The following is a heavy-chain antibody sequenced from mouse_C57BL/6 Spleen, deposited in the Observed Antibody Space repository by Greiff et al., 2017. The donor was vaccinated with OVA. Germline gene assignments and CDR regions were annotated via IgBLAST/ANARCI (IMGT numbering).Heavy chain of an antibody. CDR3: ASPPTGTVFAY. CDR1: GYTFTSYW. CDR2: IDPSDSYT. D-gene: IGHD4-1*02. J-gene: IGHJ3*01. V-gene: IGHV1-59*01. Sequence: QVQLKQPGAELVRPGTSVKLSCKASGYTFTSYWMHWVKQRPGQGLEWIGVIDPSDSYTNYNQKFKGKATLTVDTSSSTAYMQLSSLTSEDSAVYYCASPPTGTVFAYWGQGTLVTVSA.